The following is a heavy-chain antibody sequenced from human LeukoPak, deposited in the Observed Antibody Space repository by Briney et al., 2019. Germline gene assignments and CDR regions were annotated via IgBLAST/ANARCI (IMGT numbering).Heavy chain of an antibody. Sequence: ASVKVSCKASGYTFTSYDINWVRQATGQGLERMGWMNPNSGNTGYAQKFQGRVTMTEDTSTDTAYMELSSLRSEDTAVYYCATPGNGNLPPGLRYWGQGTLVTVSS. CDR2: MNPNSGNT. CDR1: GYTFTSYD. D-gene: IGHD4-23*01. V-gene: IGHV1-8*01. CDR3: ATPGNGNLPPGLRY. J-gene: IGHJ4*02.